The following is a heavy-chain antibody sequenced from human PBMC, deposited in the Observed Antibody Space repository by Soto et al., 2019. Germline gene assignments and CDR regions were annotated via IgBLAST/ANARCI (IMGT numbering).Heavy chain of an antibody. CDR2: IYYSGST. CDR3: ARERPDGSRLDP. CDR1: GGSISSFDYY. D-gene: IGHD6-13*01. V-gene: IGHV4-30-4*01. J-gene: IGHJ5*02. Sequence: SETLSLTCTVSGGSISSFDYYWSWIRQPPGKGLEWIGYIYYSGSTYYNPSLKSRVTISVDTSKNQFSLKLSSVTAADTAVYYCARERPDGSRLDPWGQGTLVTVS.